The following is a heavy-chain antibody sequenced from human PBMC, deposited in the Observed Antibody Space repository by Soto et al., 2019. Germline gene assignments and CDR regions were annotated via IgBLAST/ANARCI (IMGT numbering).Heavy chain of an antibody. CDR2: IGTAGDT. V-gene: IGHV3-13*01. CDR3: ARIKLVEFFFINVDVYEMDV. CDR1: GFTFSSYD. Sequence: GGSLRLSCAASGFTFSSYDMHWVRQATGKGLEWVSAIGTAGDTYYPGSVKGRFTISRENAKNSLYLQMNSLRAGDTAVYYCARIKLVEFFFINVDVYEMDVWGQGTPVTVAS. D-gene: IGHD3-16*01. J-gene: IGHJ6*02.